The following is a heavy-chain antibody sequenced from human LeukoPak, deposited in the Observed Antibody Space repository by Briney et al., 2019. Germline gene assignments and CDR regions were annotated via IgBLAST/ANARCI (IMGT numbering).Heavy chain of an antibody. CDR3: ARGDWQHVNNSSNWFDP. CDR1: GGSITSGSYY. J-gene: IGHJ5*02. CDR2: IDGSGST. V-gene: IGHV4-61*02. D-gene: IGHD2-21*01. Sequence: NPSETLSLTCTVSGGSITSGSYYWTWIRQPAGKGLEWIGRIDGSGSTNYNPSLRSRVTISVDMSKTQFSLKLVSVTAADTAVYYCARGDWQHVNNSSNWFDPWGQGTLVTVSS.